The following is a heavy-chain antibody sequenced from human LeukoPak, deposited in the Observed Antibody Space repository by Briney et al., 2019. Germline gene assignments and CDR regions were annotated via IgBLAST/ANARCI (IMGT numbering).Heavy chain of an antibody. CDR2: IKQDGSEK. CDR1: GFTFSSIW. D-gene: IGHD6-19*01. Sequence: AGVSLRCSCAASGFTFSSIWMSWVRPAPGNGRVWVASIKQDGSEKYYVDSVKGRFTISRDNAKNSLYLQMNSLRVEDTAVYYCARAYSWSSDYVDYWGQGSLVTVSS. CDR3: ARAYSWSSDYVDY. V-gene: IGHV3-7*01. J-gene: IGHJ4*02.